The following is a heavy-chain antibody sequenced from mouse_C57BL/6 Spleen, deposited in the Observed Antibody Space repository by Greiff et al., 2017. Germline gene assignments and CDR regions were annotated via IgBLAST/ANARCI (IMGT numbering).Heavy chain of an antibody. J-gene: IGHJ4*01. V-gene: IGHV1-61*01. CDR3: ARLGSNYGGGAMDY. D-gene: IGHD2-5*01. CDR2: IYPSDSET. Sequence: QVQLQQPGAELVRPGSSVKLSCKASGYTFTSYWMDWVKQRPGQGLEWIGNIYPSDSETHYNQKFKDKATLTVDKSSSTAYMQLSSLTSEDSAVYYCARLGSNYGGGAMDYWGQGTSVTVSS. CDR1: GYTFTSYW.